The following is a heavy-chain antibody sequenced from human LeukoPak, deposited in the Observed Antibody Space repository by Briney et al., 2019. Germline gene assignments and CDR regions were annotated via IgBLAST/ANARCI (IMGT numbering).Heavy chain of an antibody. CDR1: GDSISGFY. D-gene: IGHD3-10*01. Sequence: SETLSLTCTVSGDSISGFYWNWIRQPPGKGLEWIGYIYYSGSTNYNPSLKSRVTISVDTSKNQFSLKLSSVTAADTAVYYCARHTGRATYYYGSGSYYQDAFDIWGQGTMVTVSS. J-gene: IGHJ3*02. CDR3: ARHTGRATYYYGSGSYYQDAFDI. V-gene: IGHV4-59*01. CDR2: IYYSGST.